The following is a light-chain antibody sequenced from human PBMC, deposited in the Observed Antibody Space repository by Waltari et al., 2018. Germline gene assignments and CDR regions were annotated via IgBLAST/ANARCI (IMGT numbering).Light chain of an antibody. CDR2: GAS. Sequence: EIVLTQSPGTLSLSPGERATLSCRASQSVSRSLAWYQQKPGQDPRLLIYGASSRATRVPDRVSGRWSGTDFSLSISRLGPEDFAVYYCQHYVRLPGTFGQGTKVEI. V-gene: IGKV3-20*01. CDR1: QSVSRS. J-gene: IGKJ1*01. CDR3: QHYVRLPGT.